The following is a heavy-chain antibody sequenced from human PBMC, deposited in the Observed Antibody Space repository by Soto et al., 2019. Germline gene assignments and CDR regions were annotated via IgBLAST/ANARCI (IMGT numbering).Heavy chain of an antibody. CDR3: ARGRQVYYGSGSSYLRTGYYFDY. CDR2: INHSGST. Sequence: SETLSLTCAVYGGSFSGYYWSWIRQPPGKGLEWIGEINHSGSTNYNPSLKSRVTISVDTSKNQFSLKLSSVTAADTAVYYCARGRQVYYGSGSSYLRTGYYFDYWGQGTLVTVSS. D-gene: IGHD3-10*01. J-gene: IGHJ4*02. V-gene: IGHV4-34*01. CDR1: GGSFSGYY.